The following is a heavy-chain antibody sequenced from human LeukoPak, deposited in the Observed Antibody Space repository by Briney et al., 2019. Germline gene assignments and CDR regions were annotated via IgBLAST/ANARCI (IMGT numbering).Heavy chain of an antibody. CDR3: ARSLGYCSGGSCRDAFDT. CDR2: IYHSGST. D-gene: IGHD2-15*01. CDR1: GGSTSSGGYS. Sequence: SQTLSLTCAVSGGSTSSGGYSWSWIRQPPGKGLEWIGYIYHSGSTYYNPSLKSRVTISVDRSKNQFSLKLSSVTAADTAVYYCARSLGYCSGGSCRDAFDTWGQGTMVTVSS. V-gene: IGHV4-30-2*01. J-gene: IGHJ3*02.